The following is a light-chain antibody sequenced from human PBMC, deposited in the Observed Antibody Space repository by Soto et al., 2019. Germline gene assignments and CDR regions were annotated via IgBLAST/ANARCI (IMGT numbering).Light chain of an antibody. CDR3: KQRSNWLT. Sequence: EFVLTQSPGTLSLSPGERVTVSCRASQTVRNNYLAWYQQKPGQAPRLLIYDASSRATGIQDSFSGGGSGTDFTLTISSLEPEDFAVYYCKQRSNWLTFGGGTKVDIK. CDR1: QTVRNNY. V-gene: IGKV3D-20*02. CDR2: DAS. J-gene: IGKJ4*01.